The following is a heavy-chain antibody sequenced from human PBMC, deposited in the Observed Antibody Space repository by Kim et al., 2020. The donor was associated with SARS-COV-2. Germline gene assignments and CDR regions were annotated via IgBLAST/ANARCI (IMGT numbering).Heavy chain of an antibody. V-gene: IGHV1-18*01. CDR3: AKEGEGFDCTPGDC. D-gene: IGHD3-9*01. CDR2: ISPYTGNT. J-gene: IGHJ4*02. CDR1: GYTFTNYA. Sequence: ASVKVSCKASGYTFTNYAISWVRQAPGQGLERMGWISPYTGNTNYVQNLCARVTMTTHTSTRIDYMDLKKLRSDDTAVYNCAKEGEGFDCTPGDCWCQG.